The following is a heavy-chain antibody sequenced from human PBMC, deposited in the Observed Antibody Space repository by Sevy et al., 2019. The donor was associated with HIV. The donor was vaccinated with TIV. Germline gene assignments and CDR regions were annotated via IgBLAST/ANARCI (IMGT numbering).Heavy chain of an antibody. Sequence: GGSLRLSCAASGFTFSSHWMFWVRQAPGKGLMLVSHINSHGTITNYADSVKGRFAISRDNAKNTVYLRMDSLRAEDTAVYYCARGQLLQFLEWPSYSLDVWGQGTTITVSS. J-gene: IGHJ6*02. D-gene: IGHD3-3*01. CDR2: INSHGTIT. V-gene: IGHV3-74*01. CDR3: ARGQLLQFLEWPSYSLDV. CDR1: GFTFSSHW.